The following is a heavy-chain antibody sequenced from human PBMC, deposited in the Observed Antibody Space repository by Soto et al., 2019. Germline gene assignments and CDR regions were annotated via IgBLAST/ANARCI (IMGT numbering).Heavy chain of an antibody. J-gene: IGHJ4*02. CDR3: ARGHDSLTVWEITF. V-gene: IGHV1-18*01. CDR1: GYDFTNYG. D-gene: IGHD3-9*01. Sequence: QVRLVQSGAEVKKPGASVKVSCKTYGYDFTNYGINWVRQAPGQGLEWMGWISAYNGNIVYAQNFLCRATLTTDTSTGSAYMEPRTLRSDVTAVYYCARGHDSLTVWEITFWGQGTQVTVYS. CDR2: ISAYNGNI.